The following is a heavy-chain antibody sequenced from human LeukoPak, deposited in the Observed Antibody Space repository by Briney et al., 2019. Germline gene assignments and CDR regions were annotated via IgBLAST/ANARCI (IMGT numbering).Heavy chain of an antibody. V-gene: IGHV4-59*01. J-gene: IGHJ4*02. D-gene: IGHD5-18*01. CDR1: GGSISSYY. CDR3: ARALPHRYSYGYGAFDY. CDR2: IYYSGST. Sequence: SETLSLTCTVSGGSISSYYWSWIRQPPGKGLEWIGYIYYSGSTNYNPSLKSRVTISVDTSKNQFSLKLSSVTAAGTAVYYCARALPHRYSYGYGAFDYWGQGTLVIVSS.